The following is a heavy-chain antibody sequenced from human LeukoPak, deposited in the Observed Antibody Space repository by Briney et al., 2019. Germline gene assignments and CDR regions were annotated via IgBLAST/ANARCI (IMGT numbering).Heavy chain of an antibody. J-gene: IGHJ4*02. D-gene: IGHD3-22*01. CDR2: FDPDNGGT. CDR3: TTVANGYYYY. V-gene: IGHV1-24*01. Sequence: ASVKVSCKVSGYTLTELAIHWVRQAPGKGLEWMGGFDPDNGGTVYAQNFQGRVTMTEDISTDTAYMELSSLRSEDTAVYYCTTVANGYYYYWGQGTLVTVSS. CDR1: GYTLTELA.